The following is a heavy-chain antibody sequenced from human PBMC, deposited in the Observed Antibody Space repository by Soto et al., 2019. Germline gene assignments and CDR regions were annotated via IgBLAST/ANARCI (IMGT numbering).Heavy chain of an antibody. D-gene: IGHD6-13*01. J-gene: IGHJ3*02. Sequence: PGGSLRLSCAASGFTFDDYAMHWVRQAPGKGLEWVSGISWNSGIRGYADSVKGRFTISRDNAKNSLYLQMNSLRAEDTALYYCAKTMGPAYSSSWYGRGLHAAFDIWGQGTRVTVSS. CDR2: ISWNSGIR. CDR3: AKTMGPAYSSSWYGRGLHAAFDI. CDR1: GFTFDDYA. V-gene: IGHV3-9*01.